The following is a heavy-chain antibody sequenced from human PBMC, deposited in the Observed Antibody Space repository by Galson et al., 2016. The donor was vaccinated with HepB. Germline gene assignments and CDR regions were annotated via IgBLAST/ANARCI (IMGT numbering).Heavy chain of an antibody. CDR1: GFTFSSYG. CDR3: AKEVGVDCTNGVCYRGYLDS. CDR2: ISYDGSNT. Sequence: SLRLSCAASGFTFSSYGMHWVRQAPGKGLEWEALISYDGSNTYYEDAVKGRFTISRDNSKNTLYLQMNSLRPEDMAVYYCAKEVGVDCTNGVCYRGYLDSWGQGTPVTVSS. D-gene: IGHD2-8*01. V-gene: IGHV3-30*18. J-gene: IGHJ4*02.